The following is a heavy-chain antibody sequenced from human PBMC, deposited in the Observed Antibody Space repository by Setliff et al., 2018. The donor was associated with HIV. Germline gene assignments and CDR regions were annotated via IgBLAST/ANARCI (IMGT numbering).Heavy chain of an antibody. Sequence: SETLSLTCTVSGGSISSSSYYWGWIRQPPGKGLEWIGSIYYSGSTYYNPSLKSRVTISVDTSKNQFSLKLSSVTAADTAVYYCARRQQLWLLYAFDIWGQGTMITVSS. D-gene: IGHD5-18*01. CDR2: IYYSGST. J-gene: IGHJ3*02. CDR3: ARRQQLWLLYAFDI. CDR1: GGSISSSSYY. V-gene: IGHV4-39*01.